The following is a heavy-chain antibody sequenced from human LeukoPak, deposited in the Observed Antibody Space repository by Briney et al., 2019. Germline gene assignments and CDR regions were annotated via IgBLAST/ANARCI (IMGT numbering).Heavy chain of an antibody. V-gene: IGHV3-48*01. CDR1: GFTFSSYS. CDR3: AGGPCSGGSCSFLYYYYMDV. Sequence: PGGSLRLSCAASGFTFSSYSMNWVRQAPGKGLEWVSYISSSSSTIYYADSVKGRFTISRDNAKNSLYLQMNSLRAEDTAVYYCAGGPCSGGSCSFLYYYYMDVWGKGTTVTVSS. CDR2: ISSSSSTI. J-gene: IGHJ6*03. D-gene: IGHD2-15*01.